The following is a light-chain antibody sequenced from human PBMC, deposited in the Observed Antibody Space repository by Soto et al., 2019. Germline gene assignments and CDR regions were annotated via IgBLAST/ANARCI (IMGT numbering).Light chain of an antibody. CDR3: SSYAGSNNLV. CDR2: EVS. J-gene: IGLJ2*01. Sequence: QSALTQPPSASGSPGQSVTISCTGTSSDVGGYNYVSWYQQHPGEAPKLMIYEVSQRPSGVPDRFSGSKSGNTASLTVSGLQAEDEGDYYCSSYAGSNNLVFGGGTKLTVL. CDR1: SSDVGGYNY. V-gene: IGLV2-8*01.